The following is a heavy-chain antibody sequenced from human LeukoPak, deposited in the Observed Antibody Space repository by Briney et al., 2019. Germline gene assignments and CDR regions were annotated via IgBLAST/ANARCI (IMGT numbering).Heavy chain of an antibody. Sequence: GASVKVSCKASGYSFTGYYMHWVRQAPGQGLEWMGWTNPNSGGTNYAQKFQGRVTMTRDTSISTAYMELSRLRSDDTAVYYCARDPLVRGSSPTFDYWGQGTLVTVSS. CDR1: GYSFTGYY. D-gene: IGHD6-6*01. CDR3: ARDPLVRGSSPTFDY. V-gene: IGHV1-2*02. CDR2: TNPNSGGT. J-gene: IGHJ4*02.